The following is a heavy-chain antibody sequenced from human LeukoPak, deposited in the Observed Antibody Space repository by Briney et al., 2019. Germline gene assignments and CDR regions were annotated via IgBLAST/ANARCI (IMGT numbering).Heavy chain of an antibody. Sequence: ASVNVSCTASGYTFTSYGISWVRQAPGQGLEWMGWISAYNGNTNYAQKLQGRVTMTTDTSTSTAYMELRSLRSDDTAVYYCARGGAVAGNYYYGMDVWGQGTTVTVSS. CDR1: GYTFTSYG. J-gene: IGHJ6*02. CDR3: ARGGAVAGNYYYGMDV. V-gene: IGHV1-18*01. CDR2: ISAYNGNT. D-gene: IGHD6-19*01.